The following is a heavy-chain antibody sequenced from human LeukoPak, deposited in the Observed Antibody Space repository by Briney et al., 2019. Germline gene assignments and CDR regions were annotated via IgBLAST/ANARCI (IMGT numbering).Heavy chain of an antibody. CDR2: VSWNSGNI. CDR1: GSTFADYA. J-gene: IGHJ4*02. D-gene: IGHD6-13*01. CDR3: TKSPRWAAAPDY. Sequence: GGSLRLSCAASGSTFADYAMQWVRQAPGKGLEWVSGVSWNSGNIGYAESMKGRFTISRDNAKNSLYLQMNSLRAEDTALYYCTKSPRWAAAPDYWGRGTLVTVSS. V-gene: IGHV3-9*01.